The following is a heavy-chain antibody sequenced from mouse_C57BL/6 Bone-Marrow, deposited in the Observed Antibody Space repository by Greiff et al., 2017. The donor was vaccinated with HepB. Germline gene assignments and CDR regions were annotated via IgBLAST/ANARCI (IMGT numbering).Heavy chain of an antibody. CDR3: TEMDYYNDMDD. J-gene: IGHJ4*01. V-gene: IGHV6-3*01. Sequence: EVKLVESGGGLVQPGGSMKLSCVASGFTFSNYWMNWVRQSPEKGLEWVAQIRLKSDNYASHYAESVKGRFTISRDDSKSSVYLQMNNLRAEDTGIYYCTEMDYYNDMDDWGQGTSVTVSS. D-gene: IGHD2-3*01. CDR2: IRLKSDNYAS. CDR1: GFTFSNYW.